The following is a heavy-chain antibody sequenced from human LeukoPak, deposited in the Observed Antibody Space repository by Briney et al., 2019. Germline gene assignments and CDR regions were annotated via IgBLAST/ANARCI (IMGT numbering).Heavy chain of an antibody. Sequence: ASVKVSCKASGYTFTSHAMHWVRQAPGQRLEWMGWINAGNGNTKYSQKFQGRVTITRDTSASTAYMELSSLRSEDTAVYYCARGPYSSGPTPFDYWGQGTLVTVSS. CDR3: ARGPYSSGPTPFDY. CDR1: GYTFTSHA. CDR2: INAGNGNT. V-gene: IGHV1-3*01. J-gene: IGHJ4*02. D-gene: IGHD6-19*01.